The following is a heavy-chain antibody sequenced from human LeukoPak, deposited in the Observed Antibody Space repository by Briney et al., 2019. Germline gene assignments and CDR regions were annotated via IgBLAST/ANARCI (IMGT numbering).Heavy chain of an antibody. D-gene: IGHD1-26*01. J-gene: IGHJ4*02. CDR3: ARGYSGSYRVDY. CDR1: GFTFSAYD. Sequence: GGSLRLSCAASGFTFSAYDIHWVRQVPGNGLEWVSAIGTADDTYYVDSVKGRFTISRENAKNTVYLQMNSLRAEDTAVYYCARGYSGSYRVDYWGQGTLVTVSS. V-gene: IGHV3-13*01. CDR2: IGTADDT.